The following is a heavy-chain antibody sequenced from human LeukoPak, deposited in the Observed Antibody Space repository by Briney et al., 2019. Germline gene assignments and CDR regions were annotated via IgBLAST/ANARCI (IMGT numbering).Heavy chain of an antibody. CDR3: AKSASLSAFDI. D-gene: IGHD2-2*01. CDR2: ISYDGSNK. V-gene: IGHV3-30*18. CDR1: GFTFSSYG. J-gene: IGHJ3*02. Sequence: GGSLRLSCAAFGFTFSSYGMHWVRQAPGKGLEWVAVISYDGSNKYYADSVKGRFTISRDNSKNTLYLQMNSLRAEDTAVYYCAKSASLSAFDIWGQGTMVTVSS.